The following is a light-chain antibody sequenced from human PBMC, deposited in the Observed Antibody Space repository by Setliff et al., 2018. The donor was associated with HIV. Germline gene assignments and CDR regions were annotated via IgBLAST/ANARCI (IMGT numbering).Light chain of an antibody. V-gene: IGLV2-11*01. CDR2: DVN. J-gene: IGLJ1*01. Sequence: QSVLTQPRSVSASPGQSVTISCTTTSTDVGGYDSVSWYQQLPGKAPKLMIYDVNKRPSGIPDRFSGSKSGNTASLTISGLQAADEADYYCCSYGGPSTFYVFGTGTKV. CDR1: STDVGGYDS. CDR3: CSYGGPSTFYV.